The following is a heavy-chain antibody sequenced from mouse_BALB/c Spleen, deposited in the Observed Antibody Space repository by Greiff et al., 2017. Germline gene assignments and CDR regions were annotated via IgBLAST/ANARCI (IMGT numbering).Heavy chain of an antibody. V-gene: IGHV5-6-4*01. D-gene: IGHD2-4*01. CDR2: ISSGGSYT. J-gene: IGHJ1*01. CDR3: TRVMTTGWYVDV. CDR1: GFTFSSYA. Sequence: EVMLVESGGGLVKPGGSLKLSCAASGFTFSSYAMSWVRQTPEKRLEWVATISSGGSYTYYPDSVKGRFTISRDNAKNTLYLQMSSLKSEDTAMYYCTRVMTTGWYVDVWGEGTTVTVSS.